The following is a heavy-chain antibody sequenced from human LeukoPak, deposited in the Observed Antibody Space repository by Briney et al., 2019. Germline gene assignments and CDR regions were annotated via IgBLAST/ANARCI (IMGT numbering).Heavy chain of an antibody. CDR1: GFIFNNCA. CDR3: ATYDLWTTYYTFQY. J-gene: IGHJ4*02. Sequence: GGSLRLSCAASGFIFNNCAMSWVRQAPGKGLEWVSSISTTGSTTYYADSVRGRFTISRDNSQNTLSLQMDSLTAADTAVYSCATYDLWTTYYTFQYWGQGTLVSVSS. CDR2: ISTTGSTT. V-gene: IGHV3-23*01. D-gene: IGHD3-3*01.